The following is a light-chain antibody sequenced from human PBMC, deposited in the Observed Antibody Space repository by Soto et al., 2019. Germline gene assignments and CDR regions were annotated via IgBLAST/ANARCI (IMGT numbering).Light chain of an antibody. CDR1: QSISSY. Sequence: DTQMNQSPSSLSASVGDSIAITCRASQSISSYLNWYQQKPGKAPKLLISAASILQIGVPSSFSGSASGTDFTLTISKHLPEDLAGYYCQQTYRSPLTYGQGTRLEIK. J-gene: IGKJ5*01. V-gene: IGKV1-39*01. CDR3: QQTYRSPLT. CDR2: AAS.